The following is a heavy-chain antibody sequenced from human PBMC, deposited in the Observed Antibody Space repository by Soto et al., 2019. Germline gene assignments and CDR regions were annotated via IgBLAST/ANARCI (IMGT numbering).Heavy chain of an antibody. CDR1: GLTVSGKKY. V-gene: IGHV3-53*01. Sequence: DVQLVESGGGLMQPGASLRLSCAASGLTVSGKKYVAWVRQAPGKGLEWVSALYDVDGSFYADSVKGRFTTSSDSSKTTVYLQMNGLRPDYTAVYYCATWHEREHAYDVWGQGTTVTVSS. CDR3: ATWHEREHAYDV. CDR2: LYDVDGS. D-gene: IGHD1-1*01. J-gene: IGHJ3*01.